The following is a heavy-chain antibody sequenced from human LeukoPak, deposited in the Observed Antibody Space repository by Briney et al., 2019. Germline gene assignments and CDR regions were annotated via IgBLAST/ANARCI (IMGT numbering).Heavy chain of an antibody. D-gene: IGHD5-12*01. CDR1: GYTFTGYY. CDR3: ATLPDLYSGYDYWQAFDI. J-gene: IGHJ3*02. Sequence: ASVTVSCKASGYTFTGYYMHWVRQAPGQGLEWMGWINPNSGGTNYAQKFQGRVTMTRDTSISTAYMELSRLRSDDTAVYYCATLPDLYSGYDYWQAFDIWGQGTMVTVSS. V-gene: IGHV1-2*02. CDR2: INPNSGGT.